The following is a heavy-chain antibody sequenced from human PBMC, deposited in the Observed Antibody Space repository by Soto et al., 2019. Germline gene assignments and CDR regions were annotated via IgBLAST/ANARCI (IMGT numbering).Heavy chain of an antibody. D-gene: IGHD3-10*01. Sequence: SGKVSFKASCYTFTSYGISWVRQAPGQGLEWMGWISAYDGNTNYAQKLQGRVTMTTDTSTSTAYMELRSLRSDDTAVYYCASGPALYGSFDYWGQGTLVTVSS. CDR2: ISAYDGNT. CDR1: CYTFTSYG. J-gene: IGHJ4*02. CDR3: ASGPALYGSFDY. V-gene: IGHV1-18*04.